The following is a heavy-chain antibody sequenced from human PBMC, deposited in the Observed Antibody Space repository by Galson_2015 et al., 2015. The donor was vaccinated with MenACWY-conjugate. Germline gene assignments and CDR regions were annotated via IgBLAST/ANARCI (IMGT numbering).Heavy chain of an antibody. Sequence: SLRLSCAASGFTFTGYDFNWVRQAPGKRLEWLSYISKSGSPIYYADSVKGRFTIYRDNIKKSLFLEMNSLRAGDTGVYYCVRVGTWRHQYFYYMDGGGKGTTVTVSS. V-gene: IGHV3-48*03. CDR1: GFTFTGYD. CDR2: ISKSGSPI. J-gene: IGHJ6*03. D-gene: IGHD1/OR15-1a*01. CDR3: VRVGTWRHQYFYYMDG.